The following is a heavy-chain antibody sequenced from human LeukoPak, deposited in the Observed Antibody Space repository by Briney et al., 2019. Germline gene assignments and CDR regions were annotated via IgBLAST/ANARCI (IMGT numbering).Heavy chain of an antibody. CDR1: GFTFSHYW. J-gene: IGHJ3*02. CDR3: ALLTTVTTWDAFDI. Sequence: GGSLRLSCAASGFTFSHYWMNCVRQAPGKGLEWVSYISSSGSTIYSADSVKGRFTISRDNAKNSLYLQMNSLRAEDTAVYYCALLTTVTTWDAFDIWGQGTMVTVSS. D-gene: IGHD4-17*01. V-gene: IGHV3-48*04. CDR2: ISSSGSTI.